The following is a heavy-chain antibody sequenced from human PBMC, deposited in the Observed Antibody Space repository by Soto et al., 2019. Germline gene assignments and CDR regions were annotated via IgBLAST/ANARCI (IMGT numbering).Heavy chain of an antibody. J-gene: IGHJ6*02. CDR3: ARVHSLHYYGMDV. CDR1: GFTCSSYW. V-gene: IGHV3-74*01. CDR2: INPDGSST. D-gene: IGHD5-18*01. Sequence: GRSLKLSSAASGFTCSSYWMHWVRQAPGKGLVWVARINPDGSSTSYADSVKGRFTISRDNAKNTLYLQMNSLRVEDTALYYCARVHSLHYYGMDVWGQGTTVTASS.